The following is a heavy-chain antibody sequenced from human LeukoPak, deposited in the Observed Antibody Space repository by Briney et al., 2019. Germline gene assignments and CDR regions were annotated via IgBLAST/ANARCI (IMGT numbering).Heavy chain of an antibody. Sequence: PSETLSLTCTVSGGSISSYYWSWIRQPPGKGLEWIGYIYYSGSTNYNPSLKSRVTISVDTSKNQFSLKLSSVTAADTAVYYCARHIDPRTLDYDILTGRVPNWFDPWGQGTLVTVSS. CDR2: IYYSGST. V-gene: IGHV4-59*08. CDR1: GGSISSYY. J-gene: IGHJ5*02. D-gene: IGHD3-9*01. CDR3: ARHIDPRTLDYDILTGRVPNWFDP.